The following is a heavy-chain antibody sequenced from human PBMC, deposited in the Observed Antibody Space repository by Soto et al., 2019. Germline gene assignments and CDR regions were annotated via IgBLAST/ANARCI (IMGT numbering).Heavy chain of an antibody. D-gene: IGHD3-22*01. Sequence: GGSLRLSCAASGFTFSSYEMNWVRQAPGKGLEWVSYISSSGSTIYYADSVKGRFTISRDNAKNSLYLQMNSLRAEDTAVYYCASYDSSGRQSPWGQGTLVTVSS. CDR2: ISSSGSTI. CDR1: GFTFSSYE. J-gene: IGHJ4*02. CDR3: ASYDSSGRQSP. V-gene: IGHV3-48*03.